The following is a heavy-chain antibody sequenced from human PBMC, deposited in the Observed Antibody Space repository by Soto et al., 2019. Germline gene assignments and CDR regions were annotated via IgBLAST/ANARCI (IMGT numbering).Heavy chain of an antibody. Sequence: SLRLSCAASGLTFSSYAMSWVRQAPGKGLEWVSSISGSGGGTYYADSVKGRFTFSRDNSKNTLYLQMNRLRAEDTAVYYCAKFGMATTKRSPPYYIDYWDQGALGTLSS. CDR3: AKFGMATTKRSPPYYIDY. CDR2: ISGSGGGT. CDR1: GLTFSSYA. D-gene: IGHD1-1*01. V-gene: IGHV3-23*01. J-gene: IGHJ4*02.